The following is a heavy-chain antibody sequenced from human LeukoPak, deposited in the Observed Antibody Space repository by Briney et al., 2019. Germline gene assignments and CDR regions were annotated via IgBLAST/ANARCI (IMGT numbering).Heavy chain of an antibody. CDR3: ARDLQDTAI. J-gene: IGHJ4*02. Sequence: GGSLRLSCVASGVIFNNAWMNWVRQAPGKGLEWVGRIKSKTDGGTTDYAAPVKGRFSISRDDSKDTLYLQMNSLRAEDTAVYYCARDLQDTAIWGQGTLVTVSS. V-gene: IGHV3-15*01. D-gene: IGHD5-18*01. CDR1: GVIFNNAW. CDR2: IKSKTDGGTT.